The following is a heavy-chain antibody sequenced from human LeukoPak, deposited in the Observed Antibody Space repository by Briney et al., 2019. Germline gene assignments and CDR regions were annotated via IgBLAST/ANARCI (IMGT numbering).Heavy chain of an antibody. CDR2: IYYSGST. V-gene: IGHV4-59*12. CDR3: ARERYFDWLGPSFFDY. D-gene: IGHD3-9*01. Sequence: SETLSLTCTVSGGSISSYYGSWIRQPPGKGLEWIGYIYYSGSTNYNPSLKSRVTISVDTSKNQFSLKLSSVTAADTAVYYCARERYFDWLGPSFFDYWGQGTLVTVSS. CDR1: GGSISSYY. J-gene: IGHJ4*02.